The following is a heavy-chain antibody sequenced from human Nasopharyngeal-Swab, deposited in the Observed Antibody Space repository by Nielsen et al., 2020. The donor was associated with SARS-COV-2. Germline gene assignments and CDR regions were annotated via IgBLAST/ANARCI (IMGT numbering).Heavy chain of an antibody. CDR3: AHYVTTGHQNAGFDY. J-gene: IGHJ4*02. CDR1: GFSLSASGVG. CDR2: IYWSDDK. D-gene: IGHD1-1*01. V-gene: IGHV2-5*01. Sequence: GPTLVTPTQTLTLTCTFSGFSLSASGVGVGWIRQPPGKALEWLALIYWSDDKRYSPSLRSRLTITKDTSKNQVVLTMTSMDPVDTATYFCAHYVTTGHQNAGFDYWGQGALVTVSS.